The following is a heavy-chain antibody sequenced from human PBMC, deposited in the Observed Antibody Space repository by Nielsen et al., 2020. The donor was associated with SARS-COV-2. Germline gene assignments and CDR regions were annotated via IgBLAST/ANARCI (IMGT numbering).Heavy chain of an antibody. Sequence: GGSLRLSCAASGFTFSSYAMSWVRQAPGKGLEWVSAISGSGGSTYYADSVKGRFTISRDNAGRSLYLHMDSLRAEDTAVYYCARDRDYHDSGGDYDALDIWGQGTKVTVSS. V-gene: IGHV3-23*01. D-gene: IGHD3-22*01. CDR1: GFTFSSYA. CDR3: ARDRDYHDSGGDYDALDI. J-gene: IGHJ3*02. CDR2: ISGSGGST.